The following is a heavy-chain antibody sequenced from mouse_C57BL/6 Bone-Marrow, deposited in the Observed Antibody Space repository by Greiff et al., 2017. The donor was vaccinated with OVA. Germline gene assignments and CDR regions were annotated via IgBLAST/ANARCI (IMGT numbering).Heavy chain of an antibody. CDR3: ARGRLPPLWYFDV. V-gene: IGHV5-17*01. CDR2: ISSGSSTI. D-gene: IGHD2-2*01. J-gene: IGHJ1*03. Sequence: DVKVEESGGGLVKPGGSLKLSCAASGFTFSDYGMHWVRQAPEKGLEWVAYISSGSSTIYYADTVKGRFTISRDNAKNTLFLQMTSLRSEDTAMYYCARGRLPPLWYFDVWGTGTTVTVSS. CDR1: GFTFSDYG.